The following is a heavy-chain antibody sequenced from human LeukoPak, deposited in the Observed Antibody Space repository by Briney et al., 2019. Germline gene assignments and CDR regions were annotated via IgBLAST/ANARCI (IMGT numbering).Heavy chain of an antibody. CDR3: AKDTPLTTYTSGWSSNSFDY. J-gene: IGHJ4*02. D-gene: IGHD6-19*01. Sequence: PGRSLRLSCTASGFTFSNFAMSWVRQAPGKGLEWVSTITGGSGAKYYADSVKGRFTISRDNSKDTLYLQMHSLRAEDTAVYFCAKDTPLTTYTSGWSSNSFDYWGQGTLVAVSS. V-gene: IGHV3-23*01. CDR2: ITGGSGAK. CDR1: GFTFSNFA.